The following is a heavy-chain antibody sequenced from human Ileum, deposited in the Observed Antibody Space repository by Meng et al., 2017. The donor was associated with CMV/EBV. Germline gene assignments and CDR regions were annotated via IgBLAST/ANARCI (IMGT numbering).Heavy chain of an antibody. J-gene: IGHJ4*02. CDR3: AVGFCGTNCYSPDS. CDR1: GFTFNSYG. D-gene: IGHD2-15*01. CDR2: ISHDGSNI. Sequence: VSGFTFNSYGMHWVRQAPGKGLEWVAAISHDGSNITYADSVKGRFIISRDNSKNTLYLQMDSLRSEDTAVYYCAVGFCGTNCYSPDSWGQGTLVTVSS. V-gene: IGHV3-30*03.